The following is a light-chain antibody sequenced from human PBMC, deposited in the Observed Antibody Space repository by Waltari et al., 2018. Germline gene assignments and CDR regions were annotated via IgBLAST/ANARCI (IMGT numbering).Light chain of an antibody. Sequence: DIQMTQSPSIVSASLGDRVTITCRASQNLNTFLSWYQQKPGAVPNLLIYDASTLERGVPSRFSGSGSGTHFTLTISGLQPDDFATYYCQQYYDYPINFGQGTRL. CDR1: QNLNTF. J-gene: IGKJ5*01. CDR3: QQYYDYPIN. CDR2: DAS. V-gene: IGKV1-5*01.